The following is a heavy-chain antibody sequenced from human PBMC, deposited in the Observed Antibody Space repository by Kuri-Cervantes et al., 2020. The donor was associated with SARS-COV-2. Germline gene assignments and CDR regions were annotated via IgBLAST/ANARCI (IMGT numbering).Heavy chain of an antibody. CDR1: GGTFSSYA. CDR2: IIPIFGTA. CDR3: ARASGYDWNARDRAAYMDV. J-gene: IGHJ6*03. V-gene: IGHV1-69*05. Sequence: SVKVSCKASGGTFSSYAISWVRQAPGQGLEWMGGIIPIFGTANYAQKFQGRVTITTDESTSTAYMELSSLRSEDTAVYCCARASGYDWNARDRAAYMDVWGKGTTVTVSS. D-gene: IGHD5-12*01.